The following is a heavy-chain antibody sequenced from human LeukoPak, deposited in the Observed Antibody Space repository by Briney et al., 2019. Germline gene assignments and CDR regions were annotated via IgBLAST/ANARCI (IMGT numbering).Heavy chain of an antibody. CDR3: ARAPGGDY. V-gene: IGHV1-3*01. J-gene: IGHJ4*02. CDR2: ISAGNGNT. Sequence: GAPVKVSCKASGYTFTNYAIHWVRQVPGQRLEWMGWISAGNGNTKYSQKFQGRVTITRDTSASTVYMEVSSLRSEDTAVYYCARAPGGDYWGQGTLVTVSS. D-gene: IGHD3-16*01. CDR1: GYTFTNYA.